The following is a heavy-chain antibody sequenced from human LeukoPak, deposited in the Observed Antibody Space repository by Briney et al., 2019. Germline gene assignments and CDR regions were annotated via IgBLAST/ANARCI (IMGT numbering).Heavy chain of an antibody. CDR3: ARDPRRRKGYYDSSGYYSSPFDY. CDR2: INHSGST. V-gene: IGHV4-34*01. CDR1: GGSFSGCY. Sequence: SETLSLTCAVYGGSFSGCYWSWIRQPPGKGLEWIGEINHSGSTNYNPSLKSRVTISVDTSKNQFSLQLSSVTAADTAVYYCARDPRRRKGYYDSSGYYSSPFDYWGQGTLVTVSS. D-gene: IGHD3-22*01. J-gene: IGHJ4*02.